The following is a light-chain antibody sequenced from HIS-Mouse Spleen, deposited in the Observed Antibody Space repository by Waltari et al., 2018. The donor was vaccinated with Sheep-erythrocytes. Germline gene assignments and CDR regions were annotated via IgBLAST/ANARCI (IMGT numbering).Light chain of an antibody. CDR1: SSDVGMYNL. CDR3: CSYAGSSTPWV. Sequence: QSALTQPASVSGSPGRSITISCTGTSSDVGMYNLVSWYQQHPGKAPKLMIYEGSTRPSGVSNRFSGSKSGNTASLTISGLQAEDEADYYCCSYAGSSTPWVFGGGTKLTVL. J-gene: IGLJ3*02. V-gene: IGLV2-23*01. CDR2: EGS.